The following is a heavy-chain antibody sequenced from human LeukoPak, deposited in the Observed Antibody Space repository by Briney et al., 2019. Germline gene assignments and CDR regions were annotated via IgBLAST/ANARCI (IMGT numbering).Heavy chain of an antibody. V-gene: IGHV3-48*03. CDR3: ARAGGRDTAMVTAEDD. CDR2: ISSSGSTI. Sequence: GGSLRLSCTASGFTFNNYAMTWVRQAPGKGLEWVSYISSSGSTIYYADSVKGRFTISRDNAKNSLYLQMNSLRAKDTAVYYCARAGGRDTAMVTAEDDWGQRTLVTVSS. CDR1: GFTFNNYA. J-gene: IGHJ4*02. D-gene: IGHD5-18*01.